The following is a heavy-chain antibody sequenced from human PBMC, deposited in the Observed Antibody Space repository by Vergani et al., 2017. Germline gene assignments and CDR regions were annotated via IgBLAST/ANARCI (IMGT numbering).Heavy chain of an antibody. D-gene: IGHD3-9*01. V-gene: IGHV1-46*03. Sequence: VQLVQSGAEVGKPGASVKISCKSSGYTFTAYYIHWVRQAPEQGLEWVGVISHDGFSTFYAQKFQGRVTITRDTSTSTVYVEVTSLRSDDTAVYYCAREPPLTGFLDYWGQGTLVTVSS. CDR1: GYTFTAYY. CDR2: ISHDGFST. CDR3: AREPPLTGFLDY. J-gene: IGHJ4*02.